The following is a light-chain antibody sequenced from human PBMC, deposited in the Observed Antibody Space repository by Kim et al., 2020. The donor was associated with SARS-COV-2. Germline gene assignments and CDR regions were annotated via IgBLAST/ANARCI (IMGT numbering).Light chain of an antibody. CDR1: EDVSDY. CDR3: QQYDTSPFT. CDR2: DAA. J-gene: IGKJ5*01. Sequence: GDRVTITCQASEDVSDYFNWYHQKPGEAPKVLMRDAASLESGVPSRFSRGGYGTEFSLTISSVQPEDIGTYYCQQYDTSPFTFGRGTRLEIK. V-gene: IGKV1-33*01.